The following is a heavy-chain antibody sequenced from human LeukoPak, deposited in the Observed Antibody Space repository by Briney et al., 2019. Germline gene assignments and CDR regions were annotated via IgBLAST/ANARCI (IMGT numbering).Heavy chain of an antibody. Sequence: GGSLRLSCAASGFTFSSYVMHWVRQAPGKGLEWVAFIRYDGSNKYYSDSVKGRFTISRDNSKNTLYLQMNSLRAEDTAVYYCAKHYYDSSGYYRLFDYWGQGTLVTVSS. CDR2: IRYDGSNK. V-gene: IGHV3-30*02. J-gene: IGHJ4*02. CDR3: AKHYYDSSGYYRLFDY. D-gene: IGHD3-22*01. CDR1: GFTFSSYV.